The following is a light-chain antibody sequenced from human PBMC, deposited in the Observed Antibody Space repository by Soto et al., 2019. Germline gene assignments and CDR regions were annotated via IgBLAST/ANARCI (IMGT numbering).Light chain of an antibody. CDR1: SSNIGSYFD. Sequence: QSVLTQPPSVSGAPGQGVTLSCTGSSSNIGSYFDVHWYQQLPGTAPKLLIYGNSKRPSGVPDRFSGSKSGTSASLAITGLQAEDEADYYCQSYDSSLSGDVFGAGTKLTVL. V-gene: IGLV1-40*01. CDR3: QSYDSSLSGDV. J-gene: IGLJ1*01. CDR2: GNS.